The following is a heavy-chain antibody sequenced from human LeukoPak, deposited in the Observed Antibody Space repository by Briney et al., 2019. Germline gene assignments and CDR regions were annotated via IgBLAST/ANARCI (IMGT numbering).Heavy chain of an antibody. CDR1: GGSISSGGYY. D-gene: IGHD2-15*01. CDR3: ASRDPYCSGGSCYSDYYYYGMDV. J-gene: IGHJ6*02. V-gene: IGHV4-31*03. CDR2: IYYSGST. Sequence: PSETLSLTCTVSGGSISSGGYYWSWIRQHPGKGLEWIGYIYYSGSTYYNPSLKSRVTISVDTSKNQFSLKLSSVTAADTAVYYCASRDPYCSGGSCYSDYYYYGMDVWGQGTTVTVSS.